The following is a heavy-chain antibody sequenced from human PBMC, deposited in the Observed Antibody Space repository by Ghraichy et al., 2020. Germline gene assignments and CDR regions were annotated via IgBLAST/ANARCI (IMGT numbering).Heavy chain of an antibody. Sequence: ESLNISCTVSGGSITSDYWSWIRQPPGKGLEWIGYINYSGGTKYNPSLKSRVTISIDTSRNQFSLKLTSVTAADTAVYHCARNFKIAPYSSGWSFDYWGQGALVTVSS. V-gene: IGHV4-59*01. CDR3: ARNFKIAPYSSGWSFDY. CDR2: INYSGGT. J-gene: IGHJ4*02. CDR1: GGSITSDY. D-gene: IGHD6-19*01.